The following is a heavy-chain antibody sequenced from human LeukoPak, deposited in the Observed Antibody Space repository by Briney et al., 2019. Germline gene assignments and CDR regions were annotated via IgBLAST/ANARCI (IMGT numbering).Heavy chain of an antibody. D-gene: IGHD5-18*01. CDR1: GFTFSSYG. Sequence: GGTLRLSCAASGFTFSSYGMSWVRQAPGKGLEWVSAISGSGGSTYYADSVKGRFTISRDNSKNTLYLQMNSLRAEDTAVYYYAKHTSVDSYGYGLDYWGQGTLVTVSS. CDR3: AKHTSVDSYGYGLDY. V-gene: IGHV3-23*01. J-gene: IGHJ4*02. CDR2: ISGSGGST.